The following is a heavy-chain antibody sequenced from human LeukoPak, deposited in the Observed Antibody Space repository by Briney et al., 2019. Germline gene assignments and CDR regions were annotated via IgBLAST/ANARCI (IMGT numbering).Heavy chain of an antibody. CDR3: ARVIRAAPGKGYFDY. CDR1: GFIFSTYA. Sequence: PGGSLRLSCATSGFIFSTYALSWVRQAPGKGLEWASSISVSGGSTYPADSVKGRFTISRDSSKNTLYLQMNSLRAEDTAIYYCARVIRAAPGKGYFDYWGQGTLVTASS. V-gene: IGHV3-23*01. J-gene: IGHJ4*02. D-gene: IGHD6-13*01. CDR2: ISVSGGST.